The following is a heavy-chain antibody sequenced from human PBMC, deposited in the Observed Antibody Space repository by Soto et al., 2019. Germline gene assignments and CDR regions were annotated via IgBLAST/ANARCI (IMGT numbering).Heavy chain of an antibody. V-gene: IGHV4-30-4*01. D-gene: IGHD5-18*01. J-gene: IGHJ4*02. CDR3: ARNFGYSYDLDY. CDR2: IYYSGST. Sequence: QVQLQESGPGLVKPSQTLSLTCTVSGGSISSGDYYWSWIRQPPGKGLEWIGYIYYSGSTYYNPPHKSRFTISVDTSKNQFPRKLGSVTAADPAVYYCARNFGYSYDLDYGGQGPLVTVSS. CDR1: GGSISSGDYY.